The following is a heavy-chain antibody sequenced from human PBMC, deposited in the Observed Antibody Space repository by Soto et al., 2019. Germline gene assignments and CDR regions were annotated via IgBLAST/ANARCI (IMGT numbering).Heavy chain of an antibody. CDR3: ARSGADYYYGMDV. CDR2: IIPILGIA. V-gene: IGHV1-69*02. Sequence: QVQLVQSGAEVKKPGSSVKVSCKASGGTFSSYTISWVRQAPGQGLEWMGRIIPILGIANYAQKFQGRVTITADKSTSTTYKELSSLRSEDTAVYYCARSGADYYYGMDVWGQGTTVTVSS. D-gene: IGHD1-26*01. CDR1: GGTFSSYT. J-gene: IGHJ6*02.